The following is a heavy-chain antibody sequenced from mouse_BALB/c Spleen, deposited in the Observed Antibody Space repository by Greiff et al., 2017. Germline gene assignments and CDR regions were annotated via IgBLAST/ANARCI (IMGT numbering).Heavy chain of an antibody. CDR3: ARAGGYGYDFSYAMDY. CDR1: GYSFTGYY. Sequence: LVKTGASVKISCKASGYSFTGYYMHWVKQSHGKSLEWIGYISCYNGATSYNQKFKGKATFTVDTSSSTAYMQFNSLTSEDSAVYYCARAGGYGYDFSYAMDYWGQGTSVTVSS. CDR2: ISCYNGAT. D-gene: IGHD2-2*01. J-gene: IGHJ4*01. V-gene: IGHV1S34*01.